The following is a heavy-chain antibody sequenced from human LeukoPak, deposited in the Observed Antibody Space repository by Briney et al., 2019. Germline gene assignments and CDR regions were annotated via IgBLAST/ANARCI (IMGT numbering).Heavy chain of an antibody. CDR1: GGPFSGYF. CDR2: IHNSGTT. Sequence: SETLSLTCAVSGGPFSGYFWSWIRQSSGRGLEWIGEIHNSGTTNYNPSLNSRVTISEDTSKYQFYLNLSSVTAADTAVYYCARRYYYNLGSFPFDFWGQGTLVTVSS. CDR3: ARRYYYNLGSFPFDF. D-gene: IGHD3-10*01. J-gene: IGHJ4*02. V-gene: IGHV4-34*01.